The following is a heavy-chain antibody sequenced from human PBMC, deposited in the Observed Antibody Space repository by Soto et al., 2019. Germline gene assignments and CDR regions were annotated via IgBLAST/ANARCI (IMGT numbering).Heavy chain of an antibody. Sequence: EVQLVESGGGLVQPGRSLRLSCAASGFTFDDYAMHWVRQAPGKGLEWVSGISWNSGSIGYADSVKGRFTISRDNAKNSLYLQMNSLRAEDTALYYCAKDMVSGDYYYYGMYVWGQGTTVTVSS. D-gene: IGHD3-10*01. CDR3: AKDMVSGDYYYYGMYV. CDR1: GFTFDDYA. V-gene: IGHV3-9*01. CDR2: ISWNSGSI. J-gene: IGHJ6*02.